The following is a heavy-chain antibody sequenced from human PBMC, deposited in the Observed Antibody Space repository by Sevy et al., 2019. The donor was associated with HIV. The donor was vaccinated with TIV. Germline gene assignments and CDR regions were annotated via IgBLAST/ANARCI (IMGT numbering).Heavy chain of an antibody. CDR1: GFTFNTYA. Sequence: GGSLRLSCAASGFTFNTYAMSWVRQAPGKGPEWVSGISGSAYSTYYADSVKGRFTISRDNSKNTLSLQMNSLRAEDTAVYYCAKESPGYNYDSSGSLDYWGQGTLVTVSS. D-gene: IGHD3-22*01. V-gene: IGHV3-23*01. CDR2: ISGSAYST. CDR3: AKESPGYNYDSSGSLDY. J-gene: IGHJ4*02.